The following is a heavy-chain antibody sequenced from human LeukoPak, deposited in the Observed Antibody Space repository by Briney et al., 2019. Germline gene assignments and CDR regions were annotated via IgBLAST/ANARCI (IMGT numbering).Heavy chain of an antibody. J-gene: IGHJ3*02. Sequence: GGSLRLSCAASGFTFSSYSMNWVRQAPGKGLEWVSYISSSSSTIYYADSVKGRFTISRENAKNSLYLQMNSLRAGDTAVYYCARGPTQSEKYYYDSSYAFDIWGQGTMVTVSS. V-gene: IGHV3-48*01. CDR1: GFTFSSYS. D-gene: IGHD3-22*01. CDR2: ISSSSSTI. CDR3: ARGPTQSEKYYYDSSYAFDI.